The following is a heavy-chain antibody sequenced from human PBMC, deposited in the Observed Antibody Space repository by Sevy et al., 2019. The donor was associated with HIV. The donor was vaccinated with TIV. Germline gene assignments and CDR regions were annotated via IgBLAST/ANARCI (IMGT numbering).Heavy chain of an antibody. D-gene: IGHD6-6*01. J-gene: IGHJ4*02. CDR1: GYNITSYW. V-gene: IGHV5-51*01. CDR2: INRRDSDT. Sequence: GESLKISCKGSGYNITSYWIGWVRQMPGKGLEWLGIINRRDSDTRYIPSFQGQVTISVDKSINTAYLQWSSLKASDTAMYYCARQWSSSADYWGQGTLVTVSS. CDR3: ARQWSSSADY.